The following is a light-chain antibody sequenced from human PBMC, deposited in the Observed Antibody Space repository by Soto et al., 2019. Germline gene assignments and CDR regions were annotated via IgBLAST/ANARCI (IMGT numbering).Light chain of an antibody. CDR2: AAS. CDR3: QQSYSTPRT. CDR1: QSISSY. V-gene: IGKV1-39*01. J-gene: IGKJ1*01. Sequence: DIQITQSPSSVSASVGDIVTITFRASQSISSYLNWYQQKPGKAPKLLIYAASSLQSGVPSSFSGSAYGTDFNLTISSLQTEDFATYYCQQSYSTPRTFGQGTKVDIK.